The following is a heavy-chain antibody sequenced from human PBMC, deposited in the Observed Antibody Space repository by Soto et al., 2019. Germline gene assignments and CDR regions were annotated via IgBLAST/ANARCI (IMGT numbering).Heavy chain of an antibody. CDR1: VFTFSSYG. J-gene: IGHJ4*02. Sequence: GGSLGLSSAACVFTFSSYGVHGVRQAPGKGLEWVAVISYDGSNKYYADSVKGRFTISRDNSKNTLYLQMNSLRAEDTAVYYCACEEVTGTTSGYWGQGTLVTVSS. CDR2: ISYDGSNK. CDR3: ACEEVTGTTSGY. D-gene: IGHD1-7*01. V-gene: IGHV3-30*03.